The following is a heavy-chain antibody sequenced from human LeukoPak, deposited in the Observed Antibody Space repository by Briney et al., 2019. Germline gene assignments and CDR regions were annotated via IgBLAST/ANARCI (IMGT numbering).Heavy chain of an antibody. J-gene: IGHJ4*02. V-gene: IGHV3-23*01. CDR2: ISGSGGNT. CDR3: AKVVVVAEKYFDY. CDR1: GFTFSSYA. Sequence: PGGSLRLSCAASGFTFSSYAMSWVRQAPGKGLEWVSAISGSGGNTYYADSVKGRFTISRDNSKNTLYLQMNSLRAEDTAVYYCAKVVVVAEKYFDYWGQGTLVTVSS. D-gene: IGHD2-15*01.